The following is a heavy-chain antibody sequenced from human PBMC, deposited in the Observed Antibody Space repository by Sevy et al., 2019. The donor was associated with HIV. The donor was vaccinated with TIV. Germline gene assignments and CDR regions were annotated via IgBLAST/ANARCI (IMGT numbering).Heavy chain of an antibody. CDR2: ISYDGSNK. CDR3: AKGAMMYIDY. J-gene: IGHJ4*02. D-gene: IGHD3-16*01. CDR1: GFTFSSYG. Sequence: GSLRLSCAASGFTFSSYGMHWVRQAPGKGLEWVAVISYDGSNKYYADSVKGRFTISRDNSKNTLYLQMNSLRAEDTAVYYCAKGAMMYIDYWGQGTLVTVSS. V-gene: IGHV3-30*18.